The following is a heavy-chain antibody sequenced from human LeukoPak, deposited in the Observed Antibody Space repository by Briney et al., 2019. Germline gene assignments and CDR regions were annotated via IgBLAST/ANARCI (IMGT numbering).Heavy chain of an antibody. J-gene: IGHJ4*02. CDR3: ARLRGVDIVATEDY. Sequence: GGSLRLSCAASGFTFSDYTMNWVRQAPGKGLKWVSSISSSGNYIYYADSVKGRFTISRGNAKNSLYLQMNSLRAEDTAVYYCARLRGVDIVATEDYWGQGTLVTVSS. V-gene: IGHV3-21*01. D-gene: IGHD5-12*01. CDR1: GFTFSDYT. CDR2: ISSSGNYI.